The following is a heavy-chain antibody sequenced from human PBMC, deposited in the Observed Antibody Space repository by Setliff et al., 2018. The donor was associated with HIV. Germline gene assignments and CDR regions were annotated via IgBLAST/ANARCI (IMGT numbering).Heavy chain of an antibody. CDR2: IYNSGSS. CDR3: ARHRDPPGTSWIFYYYYMDL. Sequence: LSLTCTVYGASISSSNSYWAWIRQPPGKRLEWLANIYNSGSSSYNPSLSSRLTVSVDTSKNQVSLRLNSVTAADTGVYYCARHRDPPGTSWIFYYYYMDLWGAGTTVTVSS. D-gene: IGHD6-13*01. J-gene: IGHJ6*03. CDR1: GASISSSNSY. V-gene: IGHV4-39*01.